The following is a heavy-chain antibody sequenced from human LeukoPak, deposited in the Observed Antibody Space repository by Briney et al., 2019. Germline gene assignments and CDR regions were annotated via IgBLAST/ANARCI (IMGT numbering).Heavy chain of an antibody. CDR2: ISAYNGNT. V-gene: IGHV1-18*01. Sequence: GASVKVSCETSGFNFINYGINWVRQAPGQGLEWMGWISAYNGNTNYAQKLQGRVTMTTDTSTSTAYMELRSLRSDDTAVYYCARRKTTYYYDSSGYSDYWGQGTLVTVSS. J-gene: IGHJ4*02. CDR3: ARRKTTYYYDSSGYSDY. CDR1: GFNFINYG. D-gene: IGHD3-22*01.